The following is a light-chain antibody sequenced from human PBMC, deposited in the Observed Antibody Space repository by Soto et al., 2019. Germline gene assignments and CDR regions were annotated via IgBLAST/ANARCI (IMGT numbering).Light chain of an antibody. J-gene: IGKJ3*01. V-gene: IGKV1-5*03. CDR3: QQYNSYPFT. CDR2: KAS. CDR1: QSISSW. Sequence: DIQMTQSPSTLSASVGDRVTITCRASQSISSWLAWYQQKPGKAPKLLIYKASSLESGVPSRFSGSGSGTEFTLTISSLQPDDFAGYYCQQYNSYPFTFGPGTKVDIK.